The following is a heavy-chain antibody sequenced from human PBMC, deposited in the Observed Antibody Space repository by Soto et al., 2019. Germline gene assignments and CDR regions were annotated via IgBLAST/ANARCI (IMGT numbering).Heavy chain of an antibody. CDR2: IIPILGIA. CDR1: GGTFSSYT. Sequence: SVKVSCKASGGTFSSYTISWVRQAPGQGLEWMGRIIPILGIANYAQKFQGRVTITADKSTSTAYMELRSLRSDDTAVYYCARDWAAAGIFDYWGKGTLVTVSS. V-gene: IGHV1-69*04. CDR3: ARDWAAAGIFDY. J-gene: IGHJ4*02. D-gene: IGHD6-13*01.